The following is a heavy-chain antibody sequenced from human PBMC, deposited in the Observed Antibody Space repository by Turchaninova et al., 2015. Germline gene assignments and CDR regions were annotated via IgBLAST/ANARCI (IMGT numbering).Heavy chain of an antibody. V-gene: IGHV3-13*05. CDR3: ARGRSSYWYFDL. CDR2: IGAAGDP. J-gene: IGHJ2*01. CDR1: GFTFSSYD. Sequence: EVQLVESGGGLGQPGGSLRLSCAASGFTFSSYDMHWVRQTTGKGLEWVSSIGAAGDPYYPDSVKCRFTISRENAKNSLYLQMNSLRAGDTAVYYCARGRSSYWYFDLWGRGTLVTVSS. D-gene: IGHD2-2*01.